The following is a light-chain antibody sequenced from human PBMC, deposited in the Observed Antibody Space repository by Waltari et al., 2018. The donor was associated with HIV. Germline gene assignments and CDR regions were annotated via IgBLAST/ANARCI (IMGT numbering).Light chain of an antibody. J-gene: IGLJ2*01. CDR1: RPNLGGNR. CDR2: NND. V-gene: IGLV1-44*01. CDR3: ATWDDTMSVV. Sequence: SLLTPPHSVSGAPGQRVNISCSGGRPNLGGNRVNLYRQLPGTAPILPIYNNDQRPSSVPVRVSGSKSATSASLVISGLQSDDEADYYCATWDDTMSVVFGGGTRLTVL.